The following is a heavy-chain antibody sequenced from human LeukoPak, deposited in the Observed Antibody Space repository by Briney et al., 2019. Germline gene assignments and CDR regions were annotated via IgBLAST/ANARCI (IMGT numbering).Heavy chain of an antibody. CDR1: GYSISSGYY. Sequence: PSETLSLTCTVSGYSISSGYYWGWIRQPPGKGLEWIGSIYHSGRTYYNPSLKSRVTISVDTSKNQCSLKLSSVTAADTAVYYCARIVTIFGVVLDYWGQGTLVTVSS. CDR2: IYHSGRT. V-gene: IGHV4-38-2*02. J-gene: IGHJ4*02. CDR3: ARIVTIFGVVLDY. D-gene: IGHD3-3*01.